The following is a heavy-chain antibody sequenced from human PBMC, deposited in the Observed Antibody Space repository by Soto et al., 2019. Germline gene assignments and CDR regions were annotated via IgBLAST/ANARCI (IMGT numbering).Heavy chain of an antibody. Sequence: KTGGSLRLSCAASGFTFSLYSMIWVRRAPGKGLEWVSSISSTSTYIYFADSLKGRLTISRDNAKNSLFLQMDSLRAEDTAIYYCVRARATDSRPDYWGQGTLVTVSS. CDR3: VRARATDSRPDY. V-gene: IGHV3-21*06. J-gene: IGHJ4*02. D-gene: IGHD3-22*01. CDR2: ISSTSTYI. CDR1: GFTFSLYS.